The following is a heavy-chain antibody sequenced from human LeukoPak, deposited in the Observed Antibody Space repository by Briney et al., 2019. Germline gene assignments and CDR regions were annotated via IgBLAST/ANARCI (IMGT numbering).Heavy chain of an antibody. Sequence: GGSLRLSCTASGFTFGDYAMSWFRQAPGKGLEWVGFIRSKAYGGTTEYAASVKGRSTISRDDSKSIAYLQMNSLKTEDTAVYYCTRCRGSGYPPYIDYWGQGTLVTVSS. J-gene: IGHJ4*02. CDR3: TRCRGSGYPPYIDY. CDR1: GFTFGDYA. CDR2: IRSKAYGGTT. D-gene: IGHD3-3*01. V-gene: IGHV3-49*03.